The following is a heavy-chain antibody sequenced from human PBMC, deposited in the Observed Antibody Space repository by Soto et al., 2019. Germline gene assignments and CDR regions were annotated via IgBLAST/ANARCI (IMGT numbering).Heavy chain of an antibody. D-gene: IGHD4-4*01. CDR2: VSPSGDAT. J-gene: IGHJ4*02. CDR1: GYTFTRFY. CDR3: AREGPTTFTKGFDY. Sequence: EASVKVSCKASGYTFTRFYMHWVRQAPGQGLEWMGAVSPSGDATYYAQNFQGRVTMTRDTSTNTDYMELSSLRSEDTAVYYCAREGPTTFTKGFDYWGQGTLVTVSS. V-gene: IGHV1-46*03.